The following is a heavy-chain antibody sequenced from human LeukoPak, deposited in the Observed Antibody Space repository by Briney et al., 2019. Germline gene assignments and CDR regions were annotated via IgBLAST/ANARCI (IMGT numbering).Heavy chain of an antibody. J-gene: IGHJ5*02. CDR2: IYYSGST. CDR3: ARGIAAFAP. CDR1: GGSISSYY. V-gene: IGHV4-59*01. D-gene: IGHD6-13*01. Sequence: SETLSLTCTVSGGSISSYYWSWIRQPPGKGLEWIGYIYYSGSTNKIHSIKSRVTISVDTSKNQFSLKLSSVTAADTAVYYCARGIAAFAPWGQGTLVTVSS.